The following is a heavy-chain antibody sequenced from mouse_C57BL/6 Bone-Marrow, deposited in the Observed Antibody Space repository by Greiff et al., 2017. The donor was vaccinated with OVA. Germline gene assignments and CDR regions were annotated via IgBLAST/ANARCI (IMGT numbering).Heavy chain of an antibody. J-gene: IGHJ1*03. CDR2: IHPNSGST. CDR3: ANYGSSPSYWYFDD. Sequence: QVQLQQPGAELVKPGASVKLSCKASGYTFTSYWMHWVKQRPGQGLEWIGMIHPNSGSTNYNEKFKSKATLTVDKSSSTAYMQLSSLTSEDSAVYYCANYGSSPSYWYFDDWGTGTTVTVSS. V-gene: IGHV1-64*01. D-gene: IGHD1-1*01. CDR1: GYTFTSYW.